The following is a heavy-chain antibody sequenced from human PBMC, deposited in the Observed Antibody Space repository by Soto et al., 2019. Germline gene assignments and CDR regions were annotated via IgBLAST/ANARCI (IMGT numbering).Heavy chain of an antibody. J-gene: IGHJ6*02. CDR1: GFTFSSYK. D-gene: IGHD3-3*01. V-gene: IGHV3-48*03. Sequence: PGGSLRLSCAASGFTFSSYKMNWVRQAPGKGLEWVSYISSSGSTIYYADSVKGRFTISRVNAKNSLYLQMNSLRAEDTAVYYCARDQKKYYDFWSGYYTTNYYYYGMDVWGQGTTVTVSS. CDR3: ARDQKKYYDFWSGYYTTNYYYYGMDV. CDR2: ISSSGSTI.